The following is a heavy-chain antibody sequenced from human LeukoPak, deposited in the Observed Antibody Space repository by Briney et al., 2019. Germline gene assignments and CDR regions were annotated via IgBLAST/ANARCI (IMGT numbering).Heavy chain of an antibody. Sequence: PGGSLRLSCATSGFTYSSCVMAWVRQAPGKGLDWVSLINGSGGSTYYADSVKGRFTISRDNSMNTLYLQMNSLTAGDTAVYYCAKRHCSSTHCYAFDYWGQGTLVTVSS. CDR2: INGSGGST. D-gene: IGHD2-2*01. V-gene: IGHV3-23*01. CDR3: AKRHCSSTHCYAFDY. CDR1: GFTYSSCV. J-gene: IGHJ4*02.